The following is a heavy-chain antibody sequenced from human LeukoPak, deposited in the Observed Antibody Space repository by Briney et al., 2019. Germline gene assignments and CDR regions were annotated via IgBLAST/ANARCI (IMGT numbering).Heavy chain of an antibody. J-gene: IGHJ4*02. CDR3: ARVQYSSSWPDKTDLHLDY. CDR2: IRYDGSNK. V-gene: IGHV3-30*02. Sequence: PGGSLRLSCAASGFTFSSYGMHWVRQAPGKGLEWVAFIRYDGSNKYYADSVKGRFTISRDNSKNTLYLQMNSLRAEDTAVYYCARVQYSSSWPDKTDLHLDYWGQGTLVTVSS. CDR1: GFTFSSYG. D-gene: IGHD6-13*01.